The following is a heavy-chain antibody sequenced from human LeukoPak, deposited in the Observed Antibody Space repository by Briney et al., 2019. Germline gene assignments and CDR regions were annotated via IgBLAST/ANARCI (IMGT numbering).Heavy chain of an antibody. V-gene: IGHV3-13*01. CDR1: GFTFSSYD. D-gene: IGHD3-22*01. Sequence: PGGSLRLSCAASGFTFSSYDMHWVRQATGKGLEWVSAIGTAGDTYYPGSVKGRFTISRENAKNSLYLQMNSLRAGDTAVYYCVRDKGSYYDSRGYYAVNFDYWGQGTLVTVSS. CDR2: IGTAGDT. CDR3: VRDKGSYYDSRGYYAVNFDY. J-gene: IGHJ4*02.